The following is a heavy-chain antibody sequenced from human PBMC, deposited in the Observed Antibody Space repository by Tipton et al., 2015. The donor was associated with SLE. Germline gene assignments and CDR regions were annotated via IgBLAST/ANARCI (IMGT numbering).Heavy chain of an antibody. CDR1: GFTFSTYG. Sequence: QLVQSGGGVVQPGGSLRLSCAASGFTFSTYGMHWVRQAPGKGLEWVSYISNSGNTIYYADSVKGRFTISRDNSKNTLYLQMNSLRAEDTAVYYCARDGQWLEYYYYYYMDVWGKGTTVTVSS. CDR2: ISNSGNTI. D-gene: IGHD6-19*01. CDR3: ARDGQWLEYYYYYYMDV. V-gene: IGHV3-48*01. J-gene: IGHJ6*03.